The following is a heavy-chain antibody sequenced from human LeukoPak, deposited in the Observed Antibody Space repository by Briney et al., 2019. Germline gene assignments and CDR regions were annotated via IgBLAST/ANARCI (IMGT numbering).Heavy chain of an antibody. CDR1: GGSISSSSYY. D-gene: IGHD1-26*01. Sequence: SETLSLTCTVSGGSISSSSYYWGWIRQPPGKGLEWVGSIYYSGSTYYNPSLKSRVTISVDTSKNQFSLKLSSVTAADTAVYYCARVTRRSYVYWGQGTLVTVSS. CDR3: ARVTRRSYVY. V-gene: IGHV4-39*01. J-gene: IGHJ4*02. CDR2: IYYSGST.